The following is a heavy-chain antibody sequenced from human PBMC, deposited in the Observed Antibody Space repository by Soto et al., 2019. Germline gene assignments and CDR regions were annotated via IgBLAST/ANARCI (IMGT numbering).Heavy chain of an antibody. Sequence: EVQLVESGGGLVKPGGSLRLSCAASGFTFSSYSMNWVRQAPGKGLEWVSSISSSSSYIYYADSVKGRFTISRDNAKNSLYLQMNSLTAEDTAVHYCARSLRVPDAFDIWGQGTMATVSS. CDR3: ARSLRVPDAFDI. D-gene: IGHD2-2*01. CDR1: GFTFSSYS. CDR2: ISSSSSYI. J-gene: IGHJ3*02. V-gene: IGHV3-21*03.